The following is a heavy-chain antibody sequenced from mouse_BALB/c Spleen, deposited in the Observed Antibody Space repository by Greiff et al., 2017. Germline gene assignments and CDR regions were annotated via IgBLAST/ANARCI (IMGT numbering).Heavy chain of an antibody. CDR1: GFTFSDYY. CDR3: ARRYFDY. CDR2: ISDSGSYT. V-gene: IGHV5-4*02. J-gene: IGHJ2*01. Sequence: DVHLVESGGGLVKPGGSLKLSCAASGFTFSDYYMYWVRQTPEKRLEWVATISDSGSYTYYPDSVKGRFTISRDNAKNNLYLQMSSLKSEDTAMYYCARRYFDYWGQGTTLTVSS.